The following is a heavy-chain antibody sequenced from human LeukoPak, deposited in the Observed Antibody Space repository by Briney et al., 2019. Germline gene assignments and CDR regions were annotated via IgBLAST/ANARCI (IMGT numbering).Heavy chain of an antibody. Sequence: GGSLRLSCAASGFTFSSYAMHWVRQAPGKGLEWVAVISYDGSNKYYADSVKGRFTISRDNSENTLYLQMNSLKTEDTAVYYCTTDLGSSSESIQKEGLSFDYWGQGTLVTVSS. CDR3: TTDLGSSSESIQKEGLSFDY. CDR1: GFTFSSYA. V-gene: IGHV3-30*04. D-gene: IGHD6-13*01. J-gene: IGHJ4*02. CDR2: ISYDGSNK.